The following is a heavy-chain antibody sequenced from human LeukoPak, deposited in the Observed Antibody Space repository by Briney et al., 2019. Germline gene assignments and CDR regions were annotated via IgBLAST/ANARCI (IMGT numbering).Heavy chain of an antibody. J-gene: IGHJ4*02. CDR1: GFTVSTNS. CDR2: IYSDNT. D-gene: IGHD4/OR15-4a*01. V-gene: IGHV3-53*01. CDR3: ARRAGAYSHSYDY. Sequence: GGSLRLSCTVSGFTVSTNSMSWVRQAPGKGLEWVSFIYSDNTHYSDSVKGRFTISRDNSKNTLYLQMNSLRAEDTAVYYCARRAGAYSHSYDYWGQGTLVTVSS.